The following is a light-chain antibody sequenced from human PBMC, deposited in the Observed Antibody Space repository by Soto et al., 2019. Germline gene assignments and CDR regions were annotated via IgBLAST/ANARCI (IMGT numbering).Light chain of an antibody. CDR1: SSNFGSSYD. V-gene: IGLV1-40*01. Sequence: QSVLTQPPSVSGAPGQRVTISCTGSSSNFGSSYDVHWYRQLPGTAPKLLIYGNNNRPSGVPDRFSGSKSGISASLAITGLQAEEQADYYCQSYDSGLYVVFGGGTKLTVL. CDR2: GNN. CDR3: QSYDSGLYVV. J-gene: IGLJ2*01.